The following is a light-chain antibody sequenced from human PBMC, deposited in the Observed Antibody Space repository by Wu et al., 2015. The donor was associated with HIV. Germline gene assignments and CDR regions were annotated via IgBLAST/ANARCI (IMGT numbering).Light chain of an antibody. CDR1: ETIKTY. J-gene: IGKJ5*01. Sequence: EIVLTQSPATLALSPGDRVTLSCRASETIKTYLGWYQHRPGQPPRLLIYDSSVRATGVPARFSGSGSGTDFSLTISRLEPEDFAVYYCQHRNNWPLTFGQGTRLE. V-gene: IGKV3-11*01. CDR3: QHRNNWPLT. CDR2: DSS.